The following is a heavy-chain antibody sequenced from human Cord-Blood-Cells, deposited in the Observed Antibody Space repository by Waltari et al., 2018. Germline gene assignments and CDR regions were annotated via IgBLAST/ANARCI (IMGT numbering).Heavy chain of an antibody. V-gene: IGHV4-39*01. J-gene: IGHJ4*02. CDR2: IYSSGST. CDR1: GGSISSRITT. CDR3: ARPRYSSSWYVDY. Sequence: QLQLPESRPRLLRPSETLSPPRTVLGGSISSRITTCGGTPQPPGTGLERIGGIYSSGSTCYNPSLKSRITIAVDTSKNQFSLKLSSVTAADTAVYYCARPRYSSSWYVDYWGQGTLVTVSS. D-gene: IGHD6-13*01.